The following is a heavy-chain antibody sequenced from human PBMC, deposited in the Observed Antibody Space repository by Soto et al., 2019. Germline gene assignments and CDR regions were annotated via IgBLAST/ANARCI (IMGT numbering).Heavy chain of an antibody. V-gene: IGHV4-59*12. CDR3: ARQRITMVRGVIFPFDY. D-gene: IGHD3-10*01. Sequence: SETLSLTCTVSGGSISSYYWSWIRQPPGKGLEWIGYIYYSGSTNYNPSLKSRVTISVDKSKNQFSLKLSSVTAADTAVYYCARQRITMVRGVIFPFDYWGQGTLVTVSS. CDR1: GGSISSYY. J-gene: IGHJ4*02. CDR2: IYYSGST.